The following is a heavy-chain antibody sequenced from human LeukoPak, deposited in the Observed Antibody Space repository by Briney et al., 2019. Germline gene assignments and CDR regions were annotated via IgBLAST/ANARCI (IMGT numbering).Heavy chain of an antibody. V-gene: IGHV3-23*01. J-gene: IGHJ2*01. CDR1: GVTLSSYA. CDR3: AKERTVGASYWYFDL. CDR2: ISSSGSGGNT. D-gene: IGHD1-26*01. Sequence: PGGSLRLSCAASGVTLSSYAMSWARQAPGKGLEWVPGISSSGSGGNTYYADSVKGRFTISRDSSKNTLFLHMNTLRAEDAAIYYCAKERTVGASYWYFDLWGRGTLVTVSS.